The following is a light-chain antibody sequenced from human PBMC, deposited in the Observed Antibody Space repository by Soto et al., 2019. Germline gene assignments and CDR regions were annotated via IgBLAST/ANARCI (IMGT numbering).Light chain of an antibody. J-gene: IGKJ2*01. CDR1: QSISSW. CDR2: KAS. Sequence: DIQMTQSPSTLSASVGDRVTITCRASQSISSWLAWYQQKPGKAPKLLIYKASTLESGVPSRFSGSGSGTEFTLTISSLQPDDFATYYCQHYGTSLYTFGQGTKVDIK. CDR3: QHYGTSLYT. V-gene: IGKV1-5*03.